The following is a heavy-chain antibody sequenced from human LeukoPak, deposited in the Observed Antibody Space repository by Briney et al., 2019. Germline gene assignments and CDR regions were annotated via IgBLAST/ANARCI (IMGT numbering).Heavy chain of an antibody. Sequence: PGGSLRLSCAASGFSFRSYAMHWVRQAPGKGLEWVTVMANDGRDKKYADSVRGRFTISRDNSKNTVYLQMDSLRVEDMAVYYCAKDSKITSADYYFDYWGLGTLVTVSS. CDR2: MANDGRDK. D-gene: IGHD6-13*01. CDR1: GFSFRSYA. J-gene: IGHJ4*02. V-gene: IGHV3-30*04. CDR3: AKDSKITSADYYFDY.